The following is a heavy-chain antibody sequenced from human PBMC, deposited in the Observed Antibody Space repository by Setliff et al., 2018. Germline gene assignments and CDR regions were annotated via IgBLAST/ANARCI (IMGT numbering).Heavy chain of an antibody. CDR2: INAGNGYT. Sequence: ASVKVSCKASGYPFTSNSMHWVRQAPGQRLEWMGWINAGNGYTKYSQKFQGRVTITRDTSATTACMELSSLRSDDTAVYYCARAPLESGYYYGQGHYFDYWGQGTLVTVSS. V-gene: IGHV1-3*01. CDR1: GYPFTSNS. J-gene: IGHJ4*02. D-gene: IGHD5-18*01. CDR3: ARAPLESGYYYGQGHYFDY.